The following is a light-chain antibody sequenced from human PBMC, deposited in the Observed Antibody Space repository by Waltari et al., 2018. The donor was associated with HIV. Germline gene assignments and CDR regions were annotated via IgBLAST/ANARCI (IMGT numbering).Light chain of an antibody. CDR1: SSTIGAGYH. J-gene: IGLJ2*01. Sequence: QSVLTQPPSVSGAPGQRVTISCTGSSSTIGAGYHIQRYQQLPGTAPKLLIYGNSDRPSGVPDRFSGSKSGTSASLAITGLQAEDEADYFCQSYDSSLSGVIFGGGTKLTVL. CDR3: QSYDSSLSGVI. CDR2: GNS. V-gene: IGLV1-40*01.